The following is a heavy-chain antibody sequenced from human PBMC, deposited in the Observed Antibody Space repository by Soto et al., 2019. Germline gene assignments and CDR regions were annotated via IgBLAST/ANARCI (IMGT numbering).Heavy chain of an antibody. D-gene: IGHD3-3*01. CDR2: ISGSGGST. Sequence: EVQLLESGGGLVQPGGSLRLSCAASGFTFSSYAMSWVRQAPGKVLEWVSAISGSGGSTYYADSVKGRFTISRDNSKNTLYLQMNSLRAEDTAVYYCAKARAQYYDFWSCYPVDYWGQGTLVNVSS. CDR1: GFTFSSYA. V-gene: IGHV3-23*01. CDR3: AKARAQYYDFWSCYPVDY. J-gene: IGHJ4*02.